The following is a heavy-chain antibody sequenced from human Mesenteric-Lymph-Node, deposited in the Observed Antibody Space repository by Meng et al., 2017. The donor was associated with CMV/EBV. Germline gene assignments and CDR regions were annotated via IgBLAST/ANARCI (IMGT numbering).Heavy chain of an antibody. CDR1: GFTFSSYW. Sequence: GGSLRLSCAASGFTFSSYWMNWVRQAPGKGLEWVANINLDGRDKSYVDSVKGRFSISRDNAKNSLYLQMNSLRVDDTAVYFCTRDREYSAYGSPVAFGLLWGQGTMVTVSS. D-gene: IGHD5-12*01. V-gene: IGHV3-7*01. CDR2: INLDGRDK. J-gene: IGHJ3*01. CDR3: TRDREYSAYGSPVAFGLL.